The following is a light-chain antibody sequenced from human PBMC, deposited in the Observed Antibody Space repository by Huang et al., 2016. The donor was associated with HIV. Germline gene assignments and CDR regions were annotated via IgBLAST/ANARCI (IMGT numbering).Light chain of an antibody. J-gene: IGKJ4*01. CDR1: QSVSNY. CDR2: AAS. V-gene: IGKV1-39*01. CDR3: QQTYDTPPLS. Sequence: DIQMTQSPSSLSASVGDRVTITCRAGQSVSNYLKWYQHKQGMAPKLLIYAASSLQSVVPSRFSGSGSGTHFTLTISSLQPEDIATYYCQQTYDTPPLSFGGGTKVEL.